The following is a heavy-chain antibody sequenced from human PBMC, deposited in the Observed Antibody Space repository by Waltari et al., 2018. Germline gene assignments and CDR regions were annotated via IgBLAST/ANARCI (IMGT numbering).Heavy chain of an antibody. CDR3: ARHPSSYGLYYYYYYGMDV. V-gene: IGHV4-34*01. CDR1: GGSFSGYY. CDR2: INHSGST. Sequence: QVQLQQWGAGLLKPSETLSLTCAVYGGSFSGYYWSWIRQPPGKGLEWIGEINHSGSTNYNPALKIRVTISVDTSKNQFSLKLSSVTAADTAVYYCARHPSSYGLYYYYYYGMDVWGQGTTVTVSS. D-gene: IGHD5-18*01. J-gene: IGHJ6*02.